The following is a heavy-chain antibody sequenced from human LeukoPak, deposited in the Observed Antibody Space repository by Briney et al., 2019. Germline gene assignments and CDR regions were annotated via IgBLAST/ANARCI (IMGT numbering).Heavy chain of an antibody. CDR2: IWYGGSNK. J-gene: IGHJ6*03. CDR3: AKEAGHDSSGYYAPSFYYYYYMDV. CDR1: GFTFSSYG. Sequence: PGGSLRLSCAASGFTFSSYGMHWVRQAPGKGLEWVAVIWYGGSNKYYADSVKGRFTISRDNSKNTLYLQMNSLRAEDTAVYYCAKEAGHDSSGYYAPSFYYYYYMDVWGKGTTVTVSS. V-gene: IGHV3-30*02. D-gene: IGHD3-22*01.